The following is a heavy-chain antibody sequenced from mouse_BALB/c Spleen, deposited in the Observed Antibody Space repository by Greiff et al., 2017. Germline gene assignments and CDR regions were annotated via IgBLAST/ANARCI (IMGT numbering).Heavy chain of an antibody. Sequence: QVQLQQSGAELMKPGASVKISCTASGYTFSSYWIEWVKQRPGHGLEWIGEILPGSGSTNYNEKFKGKATFTADTSSNTAYMQRSSLTSEDAAVYYCARGDYGSSRAMDYWGQGTTVTVSS. D-gene: IGHD1-1*01. CDR3: ARGDYGSSRAMDY. CDR2: ILPGSGST. CDR1: GYTFSSYW. J-gene: IGHJ4*01. V-gene: IGHV1-9*01.